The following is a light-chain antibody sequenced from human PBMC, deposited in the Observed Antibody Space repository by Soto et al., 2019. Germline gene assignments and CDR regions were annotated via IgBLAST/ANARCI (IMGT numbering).Light chain of an antibody. V-gene: IGKV1-5*03. CDR3: QQYNGYWT. CDR2: EAS. Sequence: DIQMTQSPSTLSESVGERVTITCRASQSISDSLAWYQQKPGKAPKLLIYEASSLKSGVPSRFSGSRSGTEYTLTISSLQPDDFATYYCQQYNGYWTFGQGTKVEIK. CDR1: QSISDS. J-gene: IGKJ1*01.